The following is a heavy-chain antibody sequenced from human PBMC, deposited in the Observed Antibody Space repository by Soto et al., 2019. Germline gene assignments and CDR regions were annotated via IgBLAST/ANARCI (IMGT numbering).Heavy chain of an antibody. CDR3: ARDNDRLQLGGNYYYILDV. D-gene: IGHD4-4*01. Sequence: QVQLVQSGAEMKEPGSSVKVSCKTSGGTFSSSAISLLRQAPGQGLEWMGGIIPLFRTPDYAQKFQGRVTIAADESTSTAYTELSSLRSEDTAVYYCARDNDRLQLGGNYYYILDVWGQGTTITVSS. CDR1: GGTFSSSA. J-gene: IGHJ6*02. CDR2: IIPLFRTP. V-gene: IGHV1-69*12.